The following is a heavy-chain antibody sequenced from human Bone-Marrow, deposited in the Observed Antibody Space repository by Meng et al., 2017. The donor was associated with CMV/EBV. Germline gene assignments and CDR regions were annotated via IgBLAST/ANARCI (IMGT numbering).Heavy chain of an antibody. CDR3: ARVQAMTTVTTGDY. V-gene: IGHV3-21*01. D-gene: IGHD4-11*01. J-gene: IGHJ4*02. CDR1: GFTFSSYS. CDR2: ISSSSSYI. Sequence: ETLSLTCAASGFTFSSYSMDWVRQAPGKGLEWVSSISSSSSYIYYADSVKGRFTISRDNAKNSLYLQMNSLRAEDTAVYYCARVQAMTTVTTGDYWGQGTLVTVSS.